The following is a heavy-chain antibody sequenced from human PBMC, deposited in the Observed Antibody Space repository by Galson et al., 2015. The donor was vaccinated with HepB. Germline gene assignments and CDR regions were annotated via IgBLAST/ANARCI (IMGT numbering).Heavy chain of an antibody. CDR3: ARRGAVAGTDYFDY. V-gene: IGHV3-73*01. Sequence: SLRLSCAASGFTFSNYYMSWIRQASGKGLEWVGRIRSKAHSYATAYAASVKGRFTISRDDSKNTAYLQMNSLKTEDTAVYYCARRGAVAGTDYFDYWGQGTLVTVSS. J-gene: IGHJ4*02. D-gene: IGHD6-19*01. CDR1: GFTFSNYY. CDR2: IRSKAHSYAT.